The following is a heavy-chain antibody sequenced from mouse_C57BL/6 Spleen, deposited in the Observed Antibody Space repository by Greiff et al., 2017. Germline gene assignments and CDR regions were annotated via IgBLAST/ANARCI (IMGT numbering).Heavy chain of an antibody. V-gene: IGHV1-64*01. CDR3: AREGYYGSSPFDY. CDR1: GYTFTSYW. Sequence: QVHVKQPGAELVKPGASVKLSCKASGYTFTSYWMHWVKQRPGQGLEWIGMIHPNSGSTNYNEKFKSKATLTEDKSSSTAYMQLSSLTSEDSAVYYCAREGYYGSSPFDYWGQGTTLTVSS. J-gene: IGHJ2*01. CDR2: IHPNSGST. D-gene: IGHD1-1*01.